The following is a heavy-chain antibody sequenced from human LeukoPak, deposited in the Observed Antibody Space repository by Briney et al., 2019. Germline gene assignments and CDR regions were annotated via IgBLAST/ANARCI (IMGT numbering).Heavy chain of an antibody. CDR2: ISGSGSGT. Sequence: GGSLRLSCAASGFPFSNYAMSWVRQAPGRGLEWVSGISGSGSGTNYADSVKGRFTISRDTSKNTLFLQLNSLRAEDTAVYFCAIAGYSRYNSMFEYWGQGTLVTVSS. CDR3: AIAGYSRYNSMFEY. J-gene: IGHJ4*02. D-gene: IGHD5-12*01. CDR1: GFPFSNYA. V-gene: IGHV3-23*01.